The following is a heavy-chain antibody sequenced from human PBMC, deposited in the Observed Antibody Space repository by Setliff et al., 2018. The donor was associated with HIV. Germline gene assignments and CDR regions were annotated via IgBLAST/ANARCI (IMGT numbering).Heavy chain of an antibody. D-gene: IGHD3-22*01. Sequence: GASVKVSCKASGGSLTGSFIHWVRQAPGQGLEWMGWINPVTGGINYAHMFQGRVTMTRDTSIRTSYMELSSLTAADAAVYYCATDRGMYYNELDPWGQGMLVTVSS. CDR2: INPVTGGI. CDR3: ATDRGMYYNELDP. CDR1: GGSLTGSF. J-gene: IGHJ5*02. V-gene: IGHV1-2*07.